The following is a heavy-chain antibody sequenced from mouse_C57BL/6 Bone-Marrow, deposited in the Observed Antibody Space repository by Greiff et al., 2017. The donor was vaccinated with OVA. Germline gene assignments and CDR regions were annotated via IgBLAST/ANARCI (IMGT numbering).Heavy chain of an antibody. V-gene: IGHV1-69*01. CDR3: ARSLFDY. CDR1: GYTFTSYW. CDR2: IDPSDSYT. J-gene: IGHJ2*01. Sequence: QVQLQQPGAELVMPGASVKLSCKASGYTFTSYWMHWVKQRPGQGLEWIGEIDPSDSYTNYNQKFKGKSTLTVDKSSSTAYMQLSSLTSEDAAVYYCARSLFDYWGQGTTLTVSS.